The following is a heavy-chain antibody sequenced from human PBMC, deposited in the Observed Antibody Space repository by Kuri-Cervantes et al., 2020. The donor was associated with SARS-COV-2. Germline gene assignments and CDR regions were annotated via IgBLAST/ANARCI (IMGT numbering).Heavy chain of an antibody. J-gene: IGHJ6*02. CDR1: GYTFTSYD. V-gene: IGHV1-8*01. CDR2: MNPNSGNT. CDR3: ARGWGYCSSTSCYVSGVVRYYYGMDV. Sequence: ASVKVSCKASGYTFTSYDINWVRQATGQGLEWMGWMNPNSGNTGYAQKFQGRVTMTTDTSTSTAYMELRSLRSDDTAVYYCARGWGYCSSTSCYVSGVVRYYYGMDVWGQGTTVTVSS. D-gene: IGHD2-2*01.